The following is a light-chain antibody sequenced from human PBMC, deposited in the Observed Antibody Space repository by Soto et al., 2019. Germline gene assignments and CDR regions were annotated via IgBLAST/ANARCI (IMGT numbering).Light chain of an antibody. CDR3: QQFYTTTPT. Sequence: DILMTQSPDSLAVSLGERATINCKSSQSILYTSNNKNYIAWYQQKAGQPPRLLNTWASTRVSGVPDRFSGSGSGTDLTLTISSLQAEDVAVYYCQQFYTTTPTFGGGTKVDNK. CDR1: QSILYTSNNKNY. J-gene: IGKJ4*01. CDR2: WAS. V-gene: IGKV4-1*01.